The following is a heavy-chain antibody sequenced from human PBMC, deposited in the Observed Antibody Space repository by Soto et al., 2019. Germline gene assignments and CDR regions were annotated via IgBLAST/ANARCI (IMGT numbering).Heavy chain of an antibody. J-gene: IGHJ6*03. D-gene: IGHD6-19*01. CDR3: ARDTAVAGTGHYMDV. Sequence: ASVKVSCKASGYTFTGYYMHWVRQAPGQGLEWMGWINPNSGGTNYAQKFQGWVTMTRDTSISTAYMELSRLRSDDTAGYYCARDTAVAGTGHYMDVWGKGTTVTVSS. CDR2: INPNSGGT. V-gene: IGHV1-2*04. CDR1: GYTFTGYY.